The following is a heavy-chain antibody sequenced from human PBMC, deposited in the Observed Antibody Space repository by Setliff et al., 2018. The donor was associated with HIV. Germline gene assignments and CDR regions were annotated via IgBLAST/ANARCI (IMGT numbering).Heavy chain of an antibody. D-gene: IGHD3-22*01. CDR3: ARHSRGYDSQPFDY. CDR1: GGSISSGSYY. V-gene: IGHV4-61*09. Sequence: SETLSLTCTVSGGSISSGSYYWSWIRQPAGGGLEWIGEINHSGSTNYNPSLKSRVTISVDTSKNQFSLKLSSVTAAGTAVYYCARHSRGYDSQPFDYWGQGTLVTVSS. CDR2: INHSGST. J-gene: IGHJ4*02.